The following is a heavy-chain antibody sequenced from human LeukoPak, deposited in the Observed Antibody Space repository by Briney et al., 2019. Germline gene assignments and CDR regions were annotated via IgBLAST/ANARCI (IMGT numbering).Heavy chain of an antibody. CDR1: GFTFSSHG. D-gene: IGHD5-18*01. J-gene: IGHJ5*02. CDR3: AKDLSYGSNWFDR. Sequence: PGGSLRLSCAASGFTFSSHGMHWLRQAPGKGLEWVALIWYDGSKKNYADSVKGRFTISRDDSKSTLYLQINSLRAEDTAVYYCAKDLSYGSNWFDRWGQGTLVTVSS. V-gene: IGHV3-33*06. CDR2: IWYDGSKK.